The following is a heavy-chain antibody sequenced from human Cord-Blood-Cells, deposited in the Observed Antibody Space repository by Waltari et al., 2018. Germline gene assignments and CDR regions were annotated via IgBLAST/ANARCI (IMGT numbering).Heavy chain of an antibody. CDR1: GGSISSSSYY. J-gene: IGHJ3*02. D-gene: IGHD3-3*01. V-gene: IGHV4-39*01. CDR2: INYSGST. CDR3: ARHDPTDYDFWSGYAFDI. Sequence: QLQLQESGPGLVKPSETLSLTCTVSGGSISSSSYYWGWIRQPPGKGLEWIGSINYSGSTTYDPYRRSRVTISVDTSKNQFSLKLSAVTAAGTAVYYCARHDPTDYDFWSGYAFDIWGQGTMVTVSS.